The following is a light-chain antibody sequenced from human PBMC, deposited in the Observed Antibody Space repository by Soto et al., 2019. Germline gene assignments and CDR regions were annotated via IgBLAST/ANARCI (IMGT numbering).Light chain of an antibody. CDR3: QQRSNWPIT. CDR2: GAS. Sequence: EIVMTQSPATLSVSPGERATLSCRASQSVSNKLAWYQQKPGQAPRLLIYGASTRATGIPARFSGSGSGTDFTLTISSLEPEDFAVYYCQQRSNWPITFGQGTRLEIK. V-gene: IGKV3-15*01. J-gene: IGKJ5*01. CDR1: QSVSNK.